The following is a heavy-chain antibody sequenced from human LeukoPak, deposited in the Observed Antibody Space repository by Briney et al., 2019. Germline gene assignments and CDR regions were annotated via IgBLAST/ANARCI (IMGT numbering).Heavy chain of an antibody. CDR1: GYTFTGYY. CDR3: ARSVDYPFDY. CDR2: INPNSGGT. Sequence: ASVKVSCKASGYTFTGYYMNWVRQAPGQGLEWMGWINPNSGGTNYAQKLQGRVTMTRDTSISTAYMELSRLRSDDTAVYYCARSVDYPFDYWGQGTLVTVSS. V-gene: IGHV1-2*02. J-gene: IGHJ4*02. D-gene: IGHD4-11*01.